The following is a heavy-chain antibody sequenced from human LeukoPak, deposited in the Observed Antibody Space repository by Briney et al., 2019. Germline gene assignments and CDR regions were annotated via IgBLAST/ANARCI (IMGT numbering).Heavy chain of an antibody. CDR3: AKWGYYFDY. J-gene: IGHJ4*02. Sequence: RFRIHWVSEAQGKGLELVAFIRYDASTEYYADSAKGRFTISRDNSKNTLYLQMNSLRPEDKAVYYCAKWGYYFDYWGRGTPVKVSS. V-gene: IGHV3-30*02. CDR1: RFR. D-gene: IGHD3-16*01. CDR2: IRYDASTE.